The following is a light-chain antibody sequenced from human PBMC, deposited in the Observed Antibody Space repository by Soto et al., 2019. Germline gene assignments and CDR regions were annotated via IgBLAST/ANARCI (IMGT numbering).Light chain of an antibody. Sequence: EIVMTQSPATLSVSPGERATLSCRASQSVSSDLAWYHQRPGQAPRLLIYGASTRATGIPARFSGSGSGTEFTLTITTLEPEDFAVYYCQQYGSSPRTFGLGTKVDIK. V-gene: IGKV3-15*01. CDR2: GAS. J-gene: IGKJ1*01. CDR3: QQYGSSPRT. CDR1: QSVSSD.